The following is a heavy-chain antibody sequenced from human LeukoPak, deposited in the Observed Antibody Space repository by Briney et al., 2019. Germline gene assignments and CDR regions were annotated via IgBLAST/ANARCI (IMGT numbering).Heavy chain of an antibody. CDR1: GFTFSSYA. Sequence: GGSLRLSCAASGFTFSSYAMSWVRQAPGKGLEWVSAISGGSTYYADSVKGRFTISRDNSKNTLYLQMNSLRAEDTAVYYCAKANSYMVRGVIFDYWGQGTLVTVSS. CDR2: ISGGST. J-gene: IGHJ4*02. D-gene: IGHD3-10*01. CDR3: AKANSYMVRGVIFDY. V-gene: IGHV3-23*01.